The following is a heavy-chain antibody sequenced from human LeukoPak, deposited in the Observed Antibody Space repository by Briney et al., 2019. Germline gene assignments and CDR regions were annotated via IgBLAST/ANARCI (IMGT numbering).Heavy chain of an antibody. CDR3: ARVVGESLELPLLNWFDP. J-gene: IGHJ5*02. CDR1: GYTFTSYD. D-gene: IGHD1-7*01. Sequence: ASVKVSCKASGYTFTSYDISWVRQAPGQGLEWMGWISAYNGNTNYAQKLQGRVTMTTDTSTSTAYMELRSLRSDDTAVYYCARVVGESLELPLLNWFDPWGQGTLVTVSS. CDR2: ISAYNGNT. V-gene: IGHV1-18*01.